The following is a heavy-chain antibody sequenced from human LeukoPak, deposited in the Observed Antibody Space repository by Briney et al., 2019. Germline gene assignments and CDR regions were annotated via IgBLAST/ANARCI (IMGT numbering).Heavy chain of an antibody. D-gene: IGHD4-11*01. CDR2: IWDDGSNE. J-gene: IGHJ4*02. V-gene: IGHV3-33*06. CDR3: AKDARRGFDYSNSLEY. Sequence: GGSLRLSCAASGFTFSHYGMHWVRQAPGKGLEWVAVIWDDGSNEYYADSVKGRFTISRDNFKNTVSLQMNSLRAEDTAVYYCAKDARRGFDYSNSLEYWGQGTLVTVSS. CDR1: GFTFSHYG.